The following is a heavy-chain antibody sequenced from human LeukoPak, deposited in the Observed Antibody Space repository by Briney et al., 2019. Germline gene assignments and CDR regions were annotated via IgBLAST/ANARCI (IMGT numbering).Heavy chain of an antibody. J-gene: IGHJ4*02. D-gene: IGHD2-15*01. CDR1: GFTFSTYA. V-gene: IGHV3-23*01. CDR2: ISGSDDGT. CDR3: AKSPVSSCRGSFCYPFDY. Sequence: GSLRLSCAASGFTFSTYAMSWVRQIPGKGLEWVSAISGSDDGTYYADSVKGRFTISRDNSRNTLYLQTNTLRAEDTAVYFCAKSPVSSCRGSFCYPFDYWGQGNLVTVSS.